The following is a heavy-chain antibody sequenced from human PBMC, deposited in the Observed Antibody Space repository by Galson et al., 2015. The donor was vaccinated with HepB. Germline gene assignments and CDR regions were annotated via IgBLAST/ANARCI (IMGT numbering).Heavy chain of an antibody. D-gene: IGHD6-13*01. Sequence: SLRLSCAASGFTFSSYAMSWVRQAPGKGLEWVSAISGSGGSTYYADSVKGRFTISRDNSKNTLYLQMSSLRAEDTAVYYCASVSIAAAGGFDYWGQGTLVTVSS. CDR2: ISGSGGST. CDR1: GFTFSSYA. J-gene: IGHJ4*02. V-gene: IGHV3-23*01. CDR3: ASVSIAAAGGFDY.